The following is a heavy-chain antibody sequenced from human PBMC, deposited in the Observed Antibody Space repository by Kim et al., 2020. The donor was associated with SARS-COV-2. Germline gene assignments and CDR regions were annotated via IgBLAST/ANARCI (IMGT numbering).Heavy chain of an antibody. CDR1: GGSFSGYY. CDR3: ARFSLNATTVTTPSCGMDV. Sequence: SETLSLTCAVYGGSFSGYYWSWIRQPPGKGLEWIGEINHSGSTNYNPSLKNGVTISVETSKNQFSLKLSSVTAADTAVDYCARFSLNATTVTTPSCGMDVWGQGTTVTVSS. J-gene: IGHJ6*02. D-gene: IGHD4-17*01. V-gene: IGHV4-34*01. CDR2: INHSGST.